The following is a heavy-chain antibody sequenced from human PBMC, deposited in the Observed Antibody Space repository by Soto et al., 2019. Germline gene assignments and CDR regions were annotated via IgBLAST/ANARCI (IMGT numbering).Heavy chain of an antibody. J-gene: IGHJ5*02. CDR3: ARSAGWYAIHA. Sequence: QVQLQESGPGLVKPSGTLSLTCAVSGDSVSSPYYWCWVRQSPGKGLEWIGEVFHTGTTSYNPSLRSRVTLSMDKSINQFSLVLSSVTAADTAVYYCARSAGWYAIHAWGPGTLVIVSS. V-gene: IGHV4-4*02. CDR1: GDSVSSPYY. D-gene: IGHD6-19*01. CDR2: VFHTGTT.